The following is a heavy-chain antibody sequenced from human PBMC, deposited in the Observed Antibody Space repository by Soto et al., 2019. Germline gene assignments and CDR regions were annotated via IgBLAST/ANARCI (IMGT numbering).Heavy chain of an antibody. CDR3: AKADQPLLYSSPDY. Sequence: QVQLVESGGGVVQPGRSLRLSCAASGFTFSSYGMHWVRQAPGKGLEWVAVISYDGSNKYYADSVKGRFTISRDNSKNTLYLQMNSLRAEDTAVYYCAKADQPLLYSSPDYWGQGTLVTVSS. D-gene: IGHD6-13*01. CDR2: ISYDGSNK. V-gene: IGHV3-30*18. J-gene: IGHJ4*02. CDR1: GFTFSSYG.